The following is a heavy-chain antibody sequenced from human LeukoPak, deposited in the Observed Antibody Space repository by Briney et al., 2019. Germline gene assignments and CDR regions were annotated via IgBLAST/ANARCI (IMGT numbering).Heavy chain of an antibody. D-gene: IGHD5-18*01. V-gene: IGHV3-53*01. CDR1: GFTVSSNY. Sequence: GGSLRLSCVASGFTVSSNYMSWVRQAPGKGLEWVSVIYSGGSTYYADSVRGRFTISRDTSKNTLYLQMNSLRAEDTAVYYCATSPTPVDTAMEYWGQGTLVTVSS. CDR3: ATSPTPVDTAMEY. J-gene: IGHJ4*02. CDR2: IYSGGST.